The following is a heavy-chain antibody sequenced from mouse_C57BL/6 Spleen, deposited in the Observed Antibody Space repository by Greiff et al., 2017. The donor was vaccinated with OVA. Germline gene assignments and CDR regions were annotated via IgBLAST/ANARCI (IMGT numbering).Heavy chain of an antibody. V-gene: IGHV1-53*01. Sequence: VQLQQPGTELVKPGASVKLSCKASGYTFTSYWMHWVKQRPGQGLEWIGYINPSNGGTNYNEKFKSKATLTVDKSSSTAYMQLSSLTSEDSAVYYCARGGITTVVAVDYWGQGTTLTVSS. CDR1: GYTFTSYW. D-gene: IGHD1-1*01. J-gene: IGHJ2*01. CDR3: ARGGITTVVAVDY. CDR2: INPSNGGT.